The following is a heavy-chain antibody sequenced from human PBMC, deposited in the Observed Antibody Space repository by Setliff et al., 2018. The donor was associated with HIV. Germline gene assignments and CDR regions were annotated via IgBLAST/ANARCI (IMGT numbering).Heavy chain of an antibody. CDR3: ARQLSNSLDH. D-gene: IGHD1-1*01. CDR2: MNPNSGNT. J-gene: IGHJ4*02. Sequence: ASVKVSCKASGYTFTSYDINWVRQATGQGLEWMGWMNPNSGNTGYAQKFQGRVTMTTDTSTSTAYMELSGLTSDDTAVYFCARQLSNSLDHWGQGTPVTVSS. V-gene: IGHV1-8*01. CDR1: GYTFTSYD.